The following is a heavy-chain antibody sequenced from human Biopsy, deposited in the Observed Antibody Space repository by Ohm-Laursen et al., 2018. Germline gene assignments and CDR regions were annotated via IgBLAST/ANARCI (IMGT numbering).Heavy chain of an antibody. CDR1: GFSLSARGMC. D-gene: IGHD6-13*01. CDR2: NCWDDYK. Sequence: TQTLTLTCDFSGFSLSARGMCVSWIRQPPGEALEWLARNCWDDYKDFSDSLKDRLTISKATSENQVVLTMTNTDPADTCTYFCARTPIAIFSAGLVYRHRRHLQGMDVWGQGTAVTVS. CDR3: ARTPIAIFSAGLVYRHRRHLQGMDV. J-gene: IGHJ6*02. V-gene: IGHV2-70*11.